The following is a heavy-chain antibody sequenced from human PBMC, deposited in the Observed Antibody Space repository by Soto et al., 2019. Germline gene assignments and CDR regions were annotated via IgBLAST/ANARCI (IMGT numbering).Heavy chain of an antibody. J-gene: IGHJ4*02. CDR3: ARHLSGYGYLYFEY. CDR2: GYHGGNT. Sequence: QLQLQGSGRVLVKPSETQSLTCTVSGGSISSNSYYWAWIRQPPGKGLEWIGSGYHGGNTYYNPSHKSRVTISVDTSTNQFSLKLNSVTAADTAVYYCARHLSGYGYLYFEYCGQGILVTVSS. D-gene: IGHD5-18*01. CDR1: GGSISSNSYY. V-gene: IGHV4-39*01.